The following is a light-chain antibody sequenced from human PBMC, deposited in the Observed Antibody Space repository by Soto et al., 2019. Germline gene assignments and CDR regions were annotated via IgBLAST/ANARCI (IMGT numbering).Light chain of an antibody. CDR3: QSYDSTLSGLI. J-gene: IGLJ2*01. CDR2: EVS. Sequence: QSALTQPASVSGSPGQSITISCTGTSSDVGGYDYVSWYQIHPGKAPKLMVFEVSNRPSGVSYRFSGSKSGTSASLAITGLQAEDEADYYCQSYDSTLSGLIFGPGTKLTVL. V-gene: IGLV2-14*01. CDR1: SSDVGGYDY.